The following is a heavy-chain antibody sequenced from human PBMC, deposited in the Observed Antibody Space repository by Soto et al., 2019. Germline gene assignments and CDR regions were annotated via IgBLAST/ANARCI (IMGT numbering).Heavy chain of an antibody. D-gene: IGHD4-17*01. CDR1: GYTFTGYY. CDR3: ARLDYGGKGAFDI. Sequence: ASVKVSCKASGYTFTGYYMHWVRQAPGQGLEWMGWINPNSGDTNYAQKFQGWVTMTRDTSISTAYMELSRLRSDDTAVYYCARLDYGGKGAFDIWGQGTMVTVSS. CDR2: INPNSGDT. V-gene: IGHV1-2*04. J-gene: IGHJ3*02.